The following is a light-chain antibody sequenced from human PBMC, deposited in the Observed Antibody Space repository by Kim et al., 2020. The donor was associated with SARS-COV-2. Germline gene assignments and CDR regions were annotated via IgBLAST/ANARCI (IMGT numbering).Light chain of an antibody. J-gene: IGKJ4*01. CDR1: QSVSSN. Sequence: VSPGERATLSCRASQSVSSNLAWYQQKPGQAPRLLVYGASTRATGVPARFSGSESGTEFTLTISSLQSEDFAVYYCQQYNDWPPLTFGGGTKLEI. CDR3: QQYNDWPPLT. CDR2: GAS. V-gene: IGKV3-15*01.